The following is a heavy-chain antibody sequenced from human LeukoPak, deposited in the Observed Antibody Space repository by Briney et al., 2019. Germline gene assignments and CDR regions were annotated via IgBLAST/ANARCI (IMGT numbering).Heavy chain of an antibody. Sequence: GGSLRLSCAASGFTFSSYCMSWVRQAPGKGLEWVGRIRSKTNNYATAYAASVKGRFTISRDDSKNTAYLQMNSLSAEDTAVYYCAKPIHYYDNSGYSDWGQGTLVTVSS. V-gene: IGHV3-73*01. CDR3: AKPIHYYDNSGYSD. D-gene: IGHD3-22*01. CDR2: IRSKTNNYAT. CDR1: GFTFSSYC. J-gene: IGHJ4*02.